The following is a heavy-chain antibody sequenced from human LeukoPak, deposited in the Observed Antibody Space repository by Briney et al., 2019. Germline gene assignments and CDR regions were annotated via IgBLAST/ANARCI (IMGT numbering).Heavy chain of an antibody. CDR3: AGGRVWFDS. CDR1: GFTFTNYA. Sequence: PGGSLRVSCAASGFTFTNYAVGWVCQAPGKGLEWVSGISDSGDSTYYADSVKGRFSISRDNSKSTLYLQMNSLSAEDTAVYYCAGGRVWFDSWGQGTLVTVSS. V-gene: IGHV3-23*01. CDR2: ISDSGDST. D-gene: IGHD6-13*01. J-gene: IGHJ5*01.